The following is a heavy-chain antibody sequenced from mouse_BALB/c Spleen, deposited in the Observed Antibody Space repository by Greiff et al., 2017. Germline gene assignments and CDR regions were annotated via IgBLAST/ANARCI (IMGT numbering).Heavy chain of an antibody. D-gene: IGHD2-2*01. J-gene: IGHJ4*01. CDR3: ARYGYDTSYAMDY. CDR2: ISSGSSTI. V-gene: IGHV5-17*02. Sequence: EVMLVESGGGLVQPGGSRKLSCAASGFTFSSFGMHWVRQAPEKGLEWVAYISSGSSTIYYADTVKGRFTISRDNPKNTLFLQMTSLRSEDTAMYYCARYGYDTSYAMDYWGQGTSVTVSS. CDR1: GFTFSSFG.